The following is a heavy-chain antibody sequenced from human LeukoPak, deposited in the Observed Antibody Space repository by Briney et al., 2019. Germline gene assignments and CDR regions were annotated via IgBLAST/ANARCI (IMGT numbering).Heavy chain of an antibody. CDR1: GYTFTDYY. J-gene: IGHJ5*02. Sequence: ASVKVSCKASGYTFTDYYMHWVQQAPGKGLEWMGRVDPEDGETIYAEKFQGRVTITADTSTDTAYMELSGLRSEDTAVYYCATVEEHKFWSGYYTDPQRWFDPWGQGTLVTVSS. V-gene: IGHV1-69-2*01. D-gene: IGHD3-3*01. CDR3: ATVEEHKFWSGYYTDPQRWFDP. CDR2: VDPEDGET.